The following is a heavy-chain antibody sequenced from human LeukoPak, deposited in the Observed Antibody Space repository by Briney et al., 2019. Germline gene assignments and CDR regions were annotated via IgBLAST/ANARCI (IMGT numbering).Heavy chain of an antibody. V-gene: IGHV3-23*01. J-gene: IGHJ6*02. D-gene: IGHD3-10*01. CDR3: AKVSGRIQIWPQPFGDGMDV. Sequence: GGSLRLSCAASGFTFSTDVMSWVRQAPGKGLGCVSAISGSGGNTYYADSVKGRFTISRDNSKNMLYLQMNSLRAEDTAVYYCAKVSGRIQIWPQPFGDGMDVWGQGTTVTVSS. CDR1: GFTFSTDV. CDR2: ISGSGGNT.